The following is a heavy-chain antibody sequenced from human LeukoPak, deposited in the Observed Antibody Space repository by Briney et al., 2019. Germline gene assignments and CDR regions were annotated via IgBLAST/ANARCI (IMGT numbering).Heavy chain of an antibody. CDR3: ARDSGGIVIN. J-gene: IGHJ4*02. Sequence: GGSLRPSCAASGFTFSSYSMNWVRQAPGKGLEWVSSISSSSSYIYYADSVKGRFTISRDNAKNSLYLQMNSLRAEDTAVYYCARDSGGIVINWGQGTLVTVSS. CDR2: ISSSSSYI. CDR1: GFTFSSYS. V-gene: IGHV3-21*01. D-gene: IGHD2/OR15-2a*01.